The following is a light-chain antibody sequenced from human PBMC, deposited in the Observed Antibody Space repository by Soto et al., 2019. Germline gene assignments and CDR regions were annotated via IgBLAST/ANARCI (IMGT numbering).Light chain of an antibody. V-gene: IGKV1-9*01. J-gene: IGKJ5*01. Sequence: IQLPQSPSSLSASVGDRVTITCRASPDMSPSLAWYQPNPGKAPKLLKDAASTSQSVVPSRCSSRGSGTDVTLTITRLQTEDFAVYYCQQRSNWPPIPFGQGTRLEI. CDR3: QQRSNWPPIP. CDR2: AAS. CDR1: PDMSPS.